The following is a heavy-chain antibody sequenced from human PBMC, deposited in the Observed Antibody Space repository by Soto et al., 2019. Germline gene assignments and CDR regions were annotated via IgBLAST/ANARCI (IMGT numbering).Heavy chain of an antibody. D-gene: IGHD3-3*01. J-gene: IGHJ4*02. CDR3: AKDIGDFGSGYDDY. CDR2: ISWNSGSI. Sequence: EVQLVESGGGLVQPGRSLRLSCAASGFTFDDYAMHWVRQAPGKGLEWVSGISWNSGSIGYADSVKGRFTISRDNAKNSLYLQMNSLRAEDTALYYCAKDIGDFGSGYDDYWGQGTLVTVSS. CDR1: GFTFDDYA. V-gene: IGHV3-9*01.